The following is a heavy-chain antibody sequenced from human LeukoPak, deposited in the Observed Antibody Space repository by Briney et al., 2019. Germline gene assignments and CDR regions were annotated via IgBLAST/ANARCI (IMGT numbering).Heavy chain of an antibody. J-gene: IGHJ4*02. D-gene: IGHD3-10*01. CDR2: ISGSGGST. CDR1: GFTFSSYA. V-gene: IGHV3-23*01. Sequence: GGSLRLSCAASGFTFSSYAMSWVRQAPGKGLEWVSAISGSGGSTYHADSVKGRFTISRDNSKNTLYLQMNSLRAEDTAVYYCAETGSSSGSYYNFDYWGQGTLVTVSS. CDR3: AETGSSSGSYYNFDY.